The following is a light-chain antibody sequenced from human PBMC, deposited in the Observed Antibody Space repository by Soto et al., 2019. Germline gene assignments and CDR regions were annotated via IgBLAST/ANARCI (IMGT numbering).Light chain of an antibody. CDR1: QGISNY. Sequence: DIQMTQSPSSLSASVGDRVTITCRVSQGISNYVAWYQQKPGKVPALLIYEASTLQSGVPSRFSGRGSGTDFTLTISSLQPEDVATYFCQNYNSAPYAFGQGTKLEIK. CDR3: QNYNSAPYA. J-gene: IGKJ2*01. CDR2: EAS. V-gene: IGKV1-27*01.